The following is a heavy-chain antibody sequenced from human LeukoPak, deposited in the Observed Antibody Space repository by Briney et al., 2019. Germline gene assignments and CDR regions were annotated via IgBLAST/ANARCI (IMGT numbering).Heavy chain of an antibody. CDR3: ARGLGFGVVITRDFDY. V-gene: IGHV3-30*04. J-gene: IGHJ4*02. Sequence: GGSLRLSCAASGFTFSPYAMHWVRQAPGKGLEWVAVISYNGTNKYYADSVKGRFTISRDNAKNSLYLQMNSLRAEDTAVYYCARGLGFGVVITRDFDYWGQGTLVTVSS. CDR1: GFTFSPYA. CDR2: ISYNGTNK. D-gene: IGHD3-3*01.